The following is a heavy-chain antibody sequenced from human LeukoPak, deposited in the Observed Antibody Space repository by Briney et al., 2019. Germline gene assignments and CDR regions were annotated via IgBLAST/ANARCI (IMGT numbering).Heavy chain of an antibody. CDR1: GGTFSSHA. Sequence: PRASVKVSCKASGGTFSSHAMSWVRQAPGQGLEWMGGIIPILDITNYAQKFQGRVTITADKSTGTAYMELSSLRSEDTAVYYCAILSDGAYCGGDCFYLDYWGQGTLVTVSS. D-gene: IGHD2-21*02. CDR3: AILSDGAYCGGDCFYLDY. V-gene: IGHV1-69*10. CDR2: IIPILDIT. J-gene: IGHJ4*02.